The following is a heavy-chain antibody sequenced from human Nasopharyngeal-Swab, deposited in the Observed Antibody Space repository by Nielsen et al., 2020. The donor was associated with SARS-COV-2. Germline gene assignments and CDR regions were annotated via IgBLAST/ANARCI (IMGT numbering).Heavy chain of an antibody. CDR2: IIPIFGTA. V-gene: IGHV1-69*13. J-gene: IGHJ3*02. Sequence: SVKVSCKASGGTFSSYSISWVRQAPGQGLEWMGGIIPIFGTANYAQKFQGRVTITADESTSTAYMELSSLRSEDTAVYYCARDTRDSSGYAFDIWGQGTMVTVSS. D-gene: IGHD3-22*01. CDR1: GGTFSSYS. CDR3: ARDTRDSSGYAFDI.